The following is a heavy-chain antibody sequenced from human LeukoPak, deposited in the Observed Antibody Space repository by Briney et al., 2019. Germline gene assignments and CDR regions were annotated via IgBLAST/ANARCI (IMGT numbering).Heavy chain of an antibody. V-gene: IGHV4-59*08. CDR2: IYYSGST. CDR3: ARSRGYSYGTTFLDY. Sequence: SETLSLTCTVSGGSISSYYRNWIRQAPGKGLEWIGYIYYSGSTNYNPSLKSRVTISVDTSKNQFSLKLISVTAADTAVYYCARSRGYSYGTTFLDYWGQGTLVTVSS. D-gene: IGHD5-18*01. J-gene: IGHJ4*02. CDR1: GGSISSYY.